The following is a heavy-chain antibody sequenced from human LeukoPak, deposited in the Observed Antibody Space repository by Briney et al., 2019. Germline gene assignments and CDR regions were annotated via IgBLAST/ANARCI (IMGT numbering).Heavy chain of an antibody. D-gene: IGHD3-22*01. V-gene: IGHV4-39*07. CDR2: IFYSGST. CDR1: GGSISTSNYY. Sequence: SETLSLTCTVSGGSISTSNYYWGWIRQPPGKGLEWIGNIFYSGSTYYSPSLKSRVTISVDTSKNQFSLKLSSVTAADTAVYYCARDAYDSSGGDWFDPWGQGTLVTVSS. J-gene: IGHJ5*02. CDR3: ARDAYDSSGGDWFDP.